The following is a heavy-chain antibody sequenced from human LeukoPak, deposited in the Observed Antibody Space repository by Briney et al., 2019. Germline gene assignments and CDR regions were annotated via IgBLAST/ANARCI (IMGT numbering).Heavy chain of an antibody. CDR3: ARDPRITMIVVVPNGFDY. CDR2: ISSSSSYI. V-gene: IGHV3-21*01. Sequence: SGGSLRLSCAASGFTFSSYSMNWVRQAPGKGLEWVSSISSSSSYIYYADSVKGRFTISRDNAKNSLYLQMNSLRAEDTAVYYCARDPRITMIVVVPNGFDYWGQGTLVTVSS. D-gene: IGHD3-22*01. CDR1: GFTFSSYS. J-gene: IGHJ4*02.